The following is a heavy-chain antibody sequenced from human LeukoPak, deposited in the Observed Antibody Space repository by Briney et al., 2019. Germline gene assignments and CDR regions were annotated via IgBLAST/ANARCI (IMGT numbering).Heavy chain of an antibody. CDR1: GFTFSSYW. CDR3: ARGNYYGIDV. J-gene: IGHJ6*02. Sequence: GGSLRLSCAASGFTFSSYWMHWVRQAPGKGLLWVSRINSDGTTTYYADSVKGPFSISRDNAKNTLYLQMNSLRAEDTAVYYCARGNYYGIDVWGQGTTVTVS. V-gene: IGHV3-74*01. CDR2: INSDGTTT.